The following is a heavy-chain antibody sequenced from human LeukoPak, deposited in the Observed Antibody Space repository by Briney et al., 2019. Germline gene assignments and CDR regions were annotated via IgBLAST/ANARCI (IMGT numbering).Heavy chain of an antibody. CDR1: GFTVSSNS. CDR2: IYSDNT. V-gene: IGHV3-53*01. Sequence: GGSLRLSCTVSGFTVSSNSMSWVRQAPGKGLEWVSFIYSDNTHYSDSVKGRFTISRDNSKNTLYLQMNSLRAEDTAVYYCARRAYYYDSSGYYKYWGQGTLVTVSS. D-gene: IGHD3-22*01. J-gene: IGHJ4*02. CDR3: ARRAYYYDSSGYYKY.